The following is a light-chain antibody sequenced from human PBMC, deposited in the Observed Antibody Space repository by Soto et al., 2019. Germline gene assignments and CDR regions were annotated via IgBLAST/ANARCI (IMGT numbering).Light chain of an antibody. V-gene: IGKV3-15*01. CDR3: QQYNNWPPWT. Sequence: EIVMTQSPATLSASPGERATLSCMASQSVSSNLAWYQQKAGQAHRLLIYGAYTRATGIPDRFSGSGSGTEFTLTIRRLQPEDLAVYYCQQYNNWPPWTFGKGTKVDIK. CDR1: QSVSSN. CDR2: GAY. J-gene: IGKJ1*01.